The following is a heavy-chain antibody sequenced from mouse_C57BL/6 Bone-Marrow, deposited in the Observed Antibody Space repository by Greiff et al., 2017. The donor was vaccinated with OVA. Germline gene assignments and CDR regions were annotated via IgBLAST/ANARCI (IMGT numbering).Heavy chain of an antibody. CDR1: GYTFTDYY. J-gene: IGHJ1*03. Sequence: VQLQQSGAELVRPGASVKLSCKASGYTFTDYYINWVKQRPGQGLEWIARIYPGSGNTYYNEKLKGKATLTAEKSSSTAYMQLSSLTSEDSAVYFCARDYYGSVWYFDVWGTGTTVTVSS. D-gene: IGHD1-1*01. V-gene: IGHV1-76*01. CDR3: ARDYYGSVWYFDV. CDR2: IYPGSGNT.